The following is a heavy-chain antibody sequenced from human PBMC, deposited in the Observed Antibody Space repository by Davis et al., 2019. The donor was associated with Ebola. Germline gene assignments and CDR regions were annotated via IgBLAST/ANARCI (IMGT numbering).Heavy chain of an antibody. CDR2: IYTGDSDT. CDR3: ASLRRTITGMDDAFDI. D-gene: IGHD2-8*02. V-gene: IGHV5-51*01. Sequence: GESLKISCKGSGYSFTAYWIGWVRQMPGKGLEWMGIIYTGDSDTRYSPSFRGQVIISADKSIKTAFLQWSSLKASDTAMYYCASLRRTITGMDDAFDIWGQGTMVTVSS. J-gene: IGHJ3*02. CDR1: GYSFTAYW.